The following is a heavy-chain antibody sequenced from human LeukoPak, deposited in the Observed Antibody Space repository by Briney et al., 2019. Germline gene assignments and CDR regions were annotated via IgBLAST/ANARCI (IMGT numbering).Heavy chain of an antibody. J-gene: IGHJ6*03. CDR3: ARVHSSSWSLYYYYYMDV. V-gene: IGHV4-39*07. CDR1: GRSISSSSYY. CDR2: IYYSGST. D-gene: IGHD6-13*01. Sequence: SETLSLTCTVSGRSISSSSYYWGWIRQPPGKGLEWIGSIYYSGSTNYNPSLKSRVTISVDTSKNQFSLKLSSVTAADTAVYYCARVHSSSWSLYYYYYMDVWGKGTTVTVSS.